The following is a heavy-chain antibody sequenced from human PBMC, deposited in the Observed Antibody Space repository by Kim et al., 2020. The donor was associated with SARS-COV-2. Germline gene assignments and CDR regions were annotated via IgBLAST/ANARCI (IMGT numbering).Heavy chain of an antibody. J-gene: IGHJ1*01. CDR2: LRSGVDGGTA. V-gene: IGHV3-15*01. CDR3: TTDYERIGGTCAGDICYPASL. D-gene: IGHD2-15*01. Sequence: GGSLRLSCAASGFTFTRVWLSWVRQAPGKGLEWVGRLRSGVDGGTADYAARVKGRFTISRDDSKDTLYLQMNGRSTEDTAGYSCTTDYERIGGTCAGDICYPASLCGQGTLCSVSS. CDR1: GFTFTRVW.